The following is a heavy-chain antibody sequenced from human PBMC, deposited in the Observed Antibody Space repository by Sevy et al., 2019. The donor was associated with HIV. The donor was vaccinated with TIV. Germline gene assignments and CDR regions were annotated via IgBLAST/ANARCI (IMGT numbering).Heavy chain of an antibody. J-gene: IGHJ6*02. V-gene: IGHV1-8*01. CDR2: MNPNSGNK. D-gene: IGHD3-3*01. CDR3: ARTQTYYVFWSGYGNDYYYGMDV. Sequence: ASVKVSCKASGYTFTSYDINWVRQATGQGLEWMGWMNPNSGNKGYAQKFQGRVTMTRNTSISTAYIELSSLRSEETAVYYCARTQTYYVFWSGYGNDYYYGMDVWGQGTTVTVSS. CDR1: GYTFTSYD.